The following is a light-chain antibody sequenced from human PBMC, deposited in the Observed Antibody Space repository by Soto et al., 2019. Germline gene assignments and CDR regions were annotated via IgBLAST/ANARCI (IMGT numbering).Light chain of an antibody. J-gene: IGLJ1*01. CDR3: SSYTSSTTLYV. CDR1: SSDVGGYNY. V-gene: IGLV2-14*01. Sequence: QSALTQPASVSGSPGQSITISCTGTSSDVGGYNYVSWYQQHPGKAPTLMIYDVSNRPSGVSNRFSGSKSGNTASLTISGLQAEDEADYCCSSYTSSTTLYVFGTGTKVTVL. CDR2: DVS.